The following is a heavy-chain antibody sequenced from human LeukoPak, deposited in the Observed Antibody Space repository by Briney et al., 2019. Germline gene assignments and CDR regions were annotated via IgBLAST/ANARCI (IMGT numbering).Heavy chain of an antibody. Sequence: GRSLRLSCAVSGFTFSSYGMHWVRQAPGKGLEWVAVIWYDGSNKYYADSVKGRFTISRDNSKNTLYLRMNSLRAEDTAVYYCARGPMFDPWGQGTLVTVSS. CDR3: ARGPMFDP. J-gene: IGHJ5*02. CDR2: IWYDGSNK. V-gene: IGHV3-33*01. CDR1: GFTFSSYG.